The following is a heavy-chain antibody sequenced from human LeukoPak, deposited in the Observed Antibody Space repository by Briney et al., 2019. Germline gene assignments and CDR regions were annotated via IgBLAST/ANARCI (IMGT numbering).Heavy chain of an antibody. J-gene: IGHJ4*02. V-gene: IGHV4-4*07. D-gene: IGHD4-23*01. CDR2: TYTTGST. Sequence: SETLSLTCTVSGGSISSYYWSWVRQPAGKGLEWIGRTYTTGSTNYNPSLKSRVTMSVDTSKNQFSLNLTSVTAADTAVYYCARDRTYGGNSGFDYWGRGTLVTVSS. CDR3: ARDRTYGGNSGFDY. CDR1: GGSISSYY.